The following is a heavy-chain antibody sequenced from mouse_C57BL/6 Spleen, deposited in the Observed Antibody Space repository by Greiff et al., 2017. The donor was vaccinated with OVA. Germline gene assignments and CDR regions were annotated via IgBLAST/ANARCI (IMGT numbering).Heavy chain of an antibody. V-gene: IGHV5-16*01. CDR1: GFTFSDYY. CDR3: ARYDYYAMDY. Sequence: EVMLVESEGGLVQPGSSMKLSCTASGFTFSDYYMPWVRQVPEQGLEWVANINYDGSSTYYLDSLKSRFILSRDNAKNMLYMQISSLKSEDTATYYCARYDYYAMDYWGQGTSVTVSS. J-gene: IGHJ4*01. CDR2: INYDGSST.